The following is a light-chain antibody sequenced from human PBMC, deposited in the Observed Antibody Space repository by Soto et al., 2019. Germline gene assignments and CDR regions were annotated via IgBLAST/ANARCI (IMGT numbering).Light chain of an antibody. CDR2: TAS. CDR3: QQRHSYPST. J-gene: IGKJ5*01. CDR1: QGISNF. Sequence: DIQLTQSPSFLSASIGDRISITCRASQGISNFLAWYQQKPGEAPKLMIHTASTLQTGVPSRFSGSGSGTEFTFTLSSLQPEDFATYYCQQRHSYPSTFGQGTRLEI. V-gene: IGKV1-9*01.